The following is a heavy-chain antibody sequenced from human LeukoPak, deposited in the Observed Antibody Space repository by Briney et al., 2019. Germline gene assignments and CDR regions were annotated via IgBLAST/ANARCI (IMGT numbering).Heavy chain of an antibody. V-gene: IGHV4-34*01. Sequence: PSETLSLTYAVYGGSFSGYYWSWIRQPPGKGLEWIGEINHSGSTNYNPSLRSRVTISVDTSKNQFSLKLSSVTAADTAVYYCARQWQWLVWGYFDYWGQGTLVTVSS. D-gene: IGHD6-19*01. CDR3: ARQWQWLVWGYFDY. CDR2: INHSGST. J-gene: IGHJ4*02. CDR1: GGSFSGYY.